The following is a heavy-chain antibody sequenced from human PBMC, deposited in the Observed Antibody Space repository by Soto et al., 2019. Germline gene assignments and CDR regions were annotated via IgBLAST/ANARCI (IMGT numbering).Heavy chain of an antibody. V-gene: IGHV4-4*02. D-gene: IGHD2-15*01. Sequence: SETLSLTCAVSGGSISSSNWWSWVRQPPGKGLEWIGEIYHSGSTNYNPSLKSRVTISVDKSKNQFSLKLSSVTAADTAVYYCARHYLGLVVVAASAYSFSFGSFDYWGQGTLVTVSS. CDR3: ARHYLGLVVVAASAYSFSFGSFDY. CDR2: IYHSGST. J-gene: IGHJ4*02. CDR1: GGSISSSNW.